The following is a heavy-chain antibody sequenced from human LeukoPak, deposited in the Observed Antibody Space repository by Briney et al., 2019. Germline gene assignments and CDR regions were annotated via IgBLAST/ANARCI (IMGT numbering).Heavy chain of an antibody. J-gene: IGHJ4*02. D-gene: IGHD5-18*01. Sequence: GGSLRLSCAASGFTFSDYYMSWIRQAPGKGLEWVSYISSSSYIYYADSVKGRFTISRDNAKNSLYLQMNSLRAEDTAVYYCASHSYGYSWGQGTLVTVSS. V-gene: IGHV3-69-1*01. CDR2: ISSSSYI. CDR1: GFTFSDYY. CDR3: ASHSYGYS.